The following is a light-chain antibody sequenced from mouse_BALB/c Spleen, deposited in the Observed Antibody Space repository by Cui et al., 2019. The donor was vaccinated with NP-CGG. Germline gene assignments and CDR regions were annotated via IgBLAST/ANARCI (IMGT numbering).Light chain of an antibody. Sequence: QAVVTQESAPTTSPGETVTLTCRSSTGAVTTSNYANWVQEKPDHLFTGLIGGTNNRAPGVPARFSGSLIVDKAALTITGAQTEDEAIYFCALWYSNHWVFGGGTKLTVL. CDR3: ALWYSNHWV. J-gene: IGLJ1*01. CDR1: TGAVTTSNY. CDR2: GTN. V-gene: IGLV1*01.